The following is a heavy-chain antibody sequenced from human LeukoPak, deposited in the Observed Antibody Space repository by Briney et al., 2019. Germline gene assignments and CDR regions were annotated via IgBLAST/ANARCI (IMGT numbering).Heavy chain of an antibody. Sequence: ASVKVSCKASGYTFTSYAMHWVRQAPGQGLEWMGIINPSGGSTNYAQKFQGRVTITADESTSTAYMELSSLRSEDTAVYYCAAVPAATPRNALGYWGQGTLVTVSS. CDR1: GYTFTSYA. V-gene: IGHV1-46*01. J-gene: IGHJ4*02. D-gene: IGHD2-2*01. CDR2: INPSGGST. CDR3: AAVPAATPRNALGY.